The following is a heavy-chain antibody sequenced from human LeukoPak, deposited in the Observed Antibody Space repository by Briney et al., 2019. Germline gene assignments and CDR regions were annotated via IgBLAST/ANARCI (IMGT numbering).Heavy chain of an antibody. D-gene: IGHD6-6*01. CDR1: GFSFSGHW. Sequence: GGSLRLSCTASGFSFSGHWMHWARQRPGKGLVWVSRISPTGSTTSYADSVKGRFTVSRDNAKNTLYLQVNNLRAEDTAVYYCARGPNSSWSGLDFWGQGTLLTVSS. CDR2: ISPTGSTT. CDR3: ARGPNSSWSGLDF. V-gene: IGHV3-74*01. J-gene: IGHJ4*02.